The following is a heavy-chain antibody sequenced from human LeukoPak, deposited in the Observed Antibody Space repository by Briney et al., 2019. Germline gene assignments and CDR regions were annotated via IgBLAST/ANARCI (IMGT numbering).Heavy chain of an antibody. Sequence: VKPSESLSLTCAVSGYSISSGYYWGWIRQPPGKGLEWIGSIYHSGSTYYNPSLKSRVTISVDTSKNQLSLKLSSVTAADTAVYYCARLYCGSTYCYGLQVVDYWGQGTLVTVSS. CDR3: ARLYCGSTYCYGLQVVDY. D-gene: IGHD2-2*01. CDR1: GYSISSGYY. J-gene: IGHJ4*02. V-gene: IGHV4-38-2*01. CDR2: IYHSGST.